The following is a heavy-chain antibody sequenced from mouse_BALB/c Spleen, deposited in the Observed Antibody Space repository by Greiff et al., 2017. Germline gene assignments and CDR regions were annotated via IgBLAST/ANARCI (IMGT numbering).Heavy chain of an antibody. J-gene: IGHJ4*01. D-gene: IGHD2-3*01. CDR2: ISNLAYSI. V-gene: IGHV5-15*02. CDR1: GFTFSDYG. Sequence: EVKLVESGGGLVQPGGSRKLSCAASGFTFSDYGMAWVRQAPGKGPEWVAFISNLAYSIYYADTVTGRFTISRENAKNTLYLEMSSLRSEDTAMYYCARDQDDGSMDYWGQGTSVTVSS. CDR3: ARDQDDGSMDY.